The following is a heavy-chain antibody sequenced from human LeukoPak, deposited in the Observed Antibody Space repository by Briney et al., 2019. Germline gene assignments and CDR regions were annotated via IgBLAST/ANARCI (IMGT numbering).Heavy chain of an antibody. CDR3: ARVEEGYGAGRRENYYYYYMDV. CDR1: GGSFSGYY. Sequence: SETLSLTCAVYGGSFSGYYWSWIRQPPGKGLEWIGEINHSGSTNYNPSLKSRVTISVDTSKNQFSLKLSSVTAADTAVYYCARVEEGYGAGRRENYYYYYMDVWGKGTTVTISS. V-gene: IGHV4-34*01. CDR2: INHSGST. D-gene: IGHD3-10*01. J-gene: IGHJ6*03.